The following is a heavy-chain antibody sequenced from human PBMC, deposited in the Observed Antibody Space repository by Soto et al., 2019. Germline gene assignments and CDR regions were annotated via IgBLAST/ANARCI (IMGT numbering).Heavy chain of an antibody. CDR2: IYSGGST. V-gene: IGHV3-53*01. CDR1: GFTVSSNY. J-gene: IGHJ6*02. CDR3: ATHSSSHPKYYYYGMDV. Sequence: LRLSCAASGFTVSSNYMSWVRQAPGKGLEWVSVIYSGGSTYDADSVKGRFTISRDNSKNTLYLQMNSLRAEDTAVYYCATHSSSHPKYYYYGMDVWGQGTTVTVSS. D-gene: IGHD6-13*01.